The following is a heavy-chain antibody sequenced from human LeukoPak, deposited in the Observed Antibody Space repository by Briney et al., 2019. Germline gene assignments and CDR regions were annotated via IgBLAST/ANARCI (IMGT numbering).Heavy chain of an antibody. CDR1: GFTFSYYS. D-gene: IGHD3-16*01. V-gene: IGHV3-7*03. CDR2: IKQDGSEK. J-gene: IGHJ6*02. Sequence: GGSLRLSCVASGFTFSYYSMNWARQAPGKGLEWVANIKQDGSEKYYVDSVKGRFTISRDNAKNSLYLQMNSLRAEDTAVYYCARDFGDTIYYYGMDVWGQGTTVTVSS. CDR3: ARDFGDTIYYYGMDV.